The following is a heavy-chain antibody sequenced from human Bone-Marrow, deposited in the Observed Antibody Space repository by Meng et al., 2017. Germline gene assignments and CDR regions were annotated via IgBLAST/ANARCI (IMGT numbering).Heavy chain of an antibody. Sequence: QVQLQQWGAGLLKPSETLALTCVVSGGSFSDYYWSWIRQPPGKGLEWIGEINHSGSTNYNPSLESRATISVDTSQNNLSLKLSAVTAADSAVYYCAKSLVWELPGTFDYWGQGTLVTVSS. CDR1: GGSFSDYY. V-gene: IGHV4-34*01. D-gene: IGHD1-26*01. J-gene: IGHJ4*02. CDR2: INHSGST. CDR3: AKSLVWELPGTFDY.